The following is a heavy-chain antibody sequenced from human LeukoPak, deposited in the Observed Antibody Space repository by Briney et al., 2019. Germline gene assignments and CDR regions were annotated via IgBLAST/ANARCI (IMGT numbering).Heavy chain of an antibody. J-gene: IGHJ6*02. D-gene: IGHD6-19*01. CDR2: IIPIFGTA. Sequence: GASVKVSCKASGGTFSIYAISWVRQAPGQGLEWMGGIIPIFGTANYAQKFQGRVTITADESTSTAYMELSSLRSEDTAVYYCARALFSSGWSVAYYYGMDVWGQGTTVTVSS. CDR3: ARALFSSGWSVAYYYGMDV. V-gene: IGHV1-69*01. CDR1: GGTFSIYA.